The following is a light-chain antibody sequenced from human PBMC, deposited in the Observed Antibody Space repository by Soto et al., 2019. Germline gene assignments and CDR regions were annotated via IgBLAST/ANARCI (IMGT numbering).Light chain of an antibody. CDR2: DDR. J-gene: IGLJ2*01. CDR1: SRNVGGYND. CDR3: SSYTLSSTRV. Sequence: QSALTQLPSVSGSPGQSFTISCTGTSRNVGGYNDVSWYHPHPGKAPKLIIYDDRNRPAGVSNRCSGSKSCNTASLTISGLQDEDDADYYCSSYTLSSTRVFGGGTKLTVL. V-gene: IGLV2-14*01.